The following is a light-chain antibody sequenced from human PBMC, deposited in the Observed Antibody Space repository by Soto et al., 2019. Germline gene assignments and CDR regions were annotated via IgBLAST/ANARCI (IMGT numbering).Light chain of an antibody. CDR2: DAS. CDR1: QGVGSY. V-gene: IGKV3-11*02. J-gene: IGKJ4*01. CDR3: QQCSNWPPLT. Sequence: EIEVTQSPATLSLSPGERATLSCRTSQGVGSYFAWYQKKRGQAPRLLIYDASNRATGIPARFSGGGSGRDFTLTISSLEPEDFAVYYCQQCSNWPPLTFGGGTKVEI.